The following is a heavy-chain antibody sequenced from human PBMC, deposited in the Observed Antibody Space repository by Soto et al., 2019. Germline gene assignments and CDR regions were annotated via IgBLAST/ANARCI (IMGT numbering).Heavy chain of an antibody. CDR3: ARDRRSAGLWSDYYYYYMDV. CDR1: GFTFSSYS. D-gene: IGHD5-18*01. Sequence: EVQLVESGGGLVQPGGSLRLSCAASGFTFSSYSMNWVRQAPGKGLEWVSYISSSSSTIYYADSVKGRFTISRDNAKNSLYLQMNRLRAEDTAVYYCARDRRSAGLWSDYYYYYMDVWGKGTTVTVSS. CDR2: ISSSSSTI. V-gene: IGHV3-48*01. J-gene: IGHJ6*03.